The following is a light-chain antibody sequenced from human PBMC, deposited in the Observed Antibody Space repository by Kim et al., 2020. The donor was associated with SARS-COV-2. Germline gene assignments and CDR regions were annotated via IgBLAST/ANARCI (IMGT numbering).Light chain of an antibody. Sequence: EPASISCRSSQSLLHSNGYNYLDWYLQKPGQSPQLLIYLGSNRASGVPDRFSGSGSGTDFTLKISRVEAEDVGVYYCMQALQTPSTFGGGTKLEIK. CDR3: MQALQTPST. V-gene: IGKV2-28*01. CDR2: LGS. J-gene: IGKJ4*01. CDR1: QSLLHSNGYNY.